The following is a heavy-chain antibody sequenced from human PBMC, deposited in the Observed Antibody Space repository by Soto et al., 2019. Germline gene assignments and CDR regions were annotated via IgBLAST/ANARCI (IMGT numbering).Heavy chain of an antibody. J-gene: IGHJ3*02. CDR1: GFTFSSYA. D-gene: IGHD3-10*01. Sequence: QVQLVESGGGVVQPGRSLRLSCAASGFTFSSYAMHWVRQAPGKGLEWVAVISYDGGNKHYADSVKGRFTISRDNSKNTLYLQMNSLRAEDTAVYYCARAFGGAYDAFDIWGQGTMVTVSS. CDR2: ISYDGGNK. V-gene: IGHV3-30-3*01. CDR3: ARAFGGAYDAFDI.